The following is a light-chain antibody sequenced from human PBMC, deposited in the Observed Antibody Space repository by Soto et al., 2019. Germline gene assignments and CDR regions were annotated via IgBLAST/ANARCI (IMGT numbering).Light chain of an antibody. CDR1: QTFSSH. CDR2: DAS. CDR3: QQRSNWPPVIT. J-gene: IGKJ5*01. Sequence: EIVLTQSPATLSLSPGERATLSCRASQTFSSHLAWYQQKPGQAPRLLIYDASKRATGIPARVSGRGSGTDSTLTISSLGHEDFAVYYCQQRSNWPPVITFGQGTRLEIK. V-gene: IGKV3-11*01.